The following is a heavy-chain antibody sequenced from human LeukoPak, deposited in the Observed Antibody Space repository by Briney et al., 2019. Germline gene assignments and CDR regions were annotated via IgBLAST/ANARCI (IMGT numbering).Heavy chain of an antibody. Sequence: ASVKVSCKASGYTFTAYYIHWVRQAPGQGLEWMGWMNPVSGDAGSAQKFQGRVTLTRNTSISTAYMELSSLRSDDTALYYCARAPMGTAALYWGQGTLVTVSS. J-gene: IGHJ4*02. CDR3: ARAPMGTAALY. CDR1: GYTFTAYY. V-gene: IGHV1-8*02. D-gene: IGHD2-2*01. CDR2: MNPVSGDA.